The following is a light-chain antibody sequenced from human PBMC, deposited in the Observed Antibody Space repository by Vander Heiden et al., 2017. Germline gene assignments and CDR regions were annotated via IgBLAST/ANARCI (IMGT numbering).Light chain of an antibody. CDR3: NSRDSSGNHLHVV. CDR1: SLRSYY. V-gene: IGLV3-19*01. J-gene: IGLJ2*01. Sequence: SSELTQDPAVSVALGQTVRIPCQGDSLRSYYASWYQQKPGQAPGLVIYGKNNRPSGIPDRFSGSSSGNTASLTITGAQAEDEADYYCNSRDSSGNHLHVVFGGGTKLTVL. CDR2: GKN.